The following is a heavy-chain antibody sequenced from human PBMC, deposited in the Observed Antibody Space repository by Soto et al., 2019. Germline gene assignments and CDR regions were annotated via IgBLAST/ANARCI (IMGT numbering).Heavy chain of an antibody. CDR1: GFTFSSYA. V-gene: IGHV3-64D*06. J-gene: IGHJ6*02. CDR3: VKDPCFYCSSTSCPLCYYGMDV. CDR2: ISSNGGST. D-gene: IGHD2-2*01. Sequence: GGSLRLSCSASGFTFSSYAMHWVRQAPGKGLEYVSAISSNGGSTYYADSVKGRFTISRDNSKNTLYLQTSSLRAEDTAVYYCVKDPCFYCSSTSCPLCYYGMDVWGQGTTVTVSS.